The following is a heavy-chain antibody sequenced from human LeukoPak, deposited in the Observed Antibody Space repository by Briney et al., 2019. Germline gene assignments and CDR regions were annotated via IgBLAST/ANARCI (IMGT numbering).Heavy chain of an antibody. V-gene: IGHV3-72*01. CDR1: GFIFSDYY. CDR2: SGNRAARFPT. Sequence: GGSLRLSCAASGFIFSDYYMDWVRQAPGKGLEWVARSGNRAARFPTMYAASVRGRFTISRDHSKDLLFLQMNSLKSEDAAVYYCVRGFNSFGIWGQGTRVTVSS. J-gene: IGHJ3*02. CDR3: VRGFNSFGI.